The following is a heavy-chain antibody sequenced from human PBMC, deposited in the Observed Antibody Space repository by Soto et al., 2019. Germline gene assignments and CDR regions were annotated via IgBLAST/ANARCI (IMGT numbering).Heavy chain of an antibody. Sequence: QVQLVQSGADVRKPGSSVKVSCRASGATFKNYAISWVRQAPGQGLEWMGGIIPIFGKTDYAQTFHGRVTINRDESTYTAHMELRGLRSDDTALYYCATSGYNYGPFDYWGRGLLVTVSS. CDR3: ATSGYNYGPFDY. CDR1: GATFKNYA. D-gene: IGHD5-18*01. CDR2: IIPIFGKT. V-gene: IGHV1-69*01. J-gene: IGHJ4*01.